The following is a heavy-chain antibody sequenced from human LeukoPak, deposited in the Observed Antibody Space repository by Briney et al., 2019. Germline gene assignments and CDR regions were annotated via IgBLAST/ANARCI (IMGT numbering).Heavy chain of an antibody. Sequence: GGSLRLSCAASGFTFSSYAMHWVRQAPGKGLEWVAVISYDGSNKYYADSVKGRFTISRDNSKNTLYLQMNSLRAEDTALYYCAKDLSSQWFTDIKHYGMNVWGQGTTVTVSS. CDR1: GFTFSSYA. J-gene: IGHJ6*02. CDR2: ISYDGSNK. CDR3: AKDLSSQWFTDIKHYGMNV. V-gene: IGHV3-30*04. D-gene: IGHD3-22*01.